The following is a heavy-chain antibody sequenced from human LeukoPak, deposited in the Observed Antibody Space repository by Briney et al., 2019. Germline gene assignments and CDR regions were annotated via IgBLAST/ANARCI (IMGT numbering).Heavy chain of an antibody. CDR1: GFTFSNAW. CDR2: IKSNTDGGTT. Sequence: GGSLRLSCAASGFTFSNAWMNWVRQAAGKGLEWVGRIKSNTDGGTTDYAAPVKGRFTISRDDSKNTLYLQVNSLKTEDTAVYYCRYYDSSGYRDYWGQGTLVTVSS. D-gene: IGHD3-22*01. J-gene: IGHJ4*02. CDR3: RYYDSSGYRDY. V-gene: IGHV3-15*01.